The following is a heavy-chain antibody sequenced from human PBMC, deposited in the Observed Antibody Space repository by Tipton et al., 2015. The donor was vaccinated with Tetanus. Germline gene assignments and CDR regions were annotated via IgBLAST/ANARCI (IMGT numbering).Heavy chain of an antibody. J-gene: IGHJ4*02. V-gene: IGHV4-39*01. Sequence: TLSLTCTVSGGSIRGGTFYWGWIRQPPGKGLEWIGSIYESGDTYYIPSLKSRVTISVDTSTNQFSLTLNSMAAAGTGVYYCARHQSGYFAPFDYWGQGKLVTVSS. D-gene: IGHD3-3*01. CDR1: GGSIRGGTFY. CDR3: ARHQSGYFAPFDY. CDR2: IYESGDT.